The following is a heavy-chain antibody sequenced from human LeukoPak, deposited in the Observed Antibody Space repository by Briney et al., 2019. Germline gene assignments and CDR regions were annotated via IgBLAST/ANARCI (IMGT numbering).Heavy chain of an antibody. CDR1: GFTFSSYA. Sequence: GGSLRLSCAASGFTFSSYAMTWVRQAPGKGLEWVSGISGSGTNTYYADSVKGRFTISRDNSKNTLYLQMNSLRAEDTAAYYCAKGTHDSRGHFDYWGQGTLVSVSS. CDR2: ISGSGTNT. J-gene: IGHJ4*02. CDR3: AKGTHDSRGHFDY. V-gene: IGHV3-23*01. D-gene: IGHD3-22*01.